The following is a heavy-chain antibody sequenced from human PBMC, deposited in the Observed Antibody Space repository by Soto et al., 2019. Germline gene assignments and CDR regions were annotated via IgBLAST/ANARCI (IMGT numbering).Heavy chain of an antibody. V-gene: IGHV4-30-2*01. Sequence: NLSLTCAVPGGSLSSSASSWSWIRQPPGKGLEWIGFIYQSGSTYYNPSLKGRVTMSLDRHKNQFSLKLSSVTAADTAVYYCARELLFYDSDGFSWDDAFDIWGQGKMVT. CDR3: ARELLFYDSDGFSWDDAFDI. J-gene: IGHJ3*02. CDR2: IYQSGST. CDR1: GGSLSSSASS. D-gene: IGHD3-22*01.